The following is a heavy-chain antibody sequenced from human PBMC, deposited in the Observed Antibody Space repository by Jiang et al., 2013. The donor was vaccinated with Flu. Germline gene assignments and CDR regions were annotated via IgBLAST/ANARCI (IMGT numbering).Heavy chain of an antibody. D-gene: IGHD1-26*01. V-gene: IGHV4-59*01. CDR3: ARRVGYLGGSYYSYYFDY. CDR1: GDSISGYY. Sequence: EYGSGLVKPSQTLSPTCTVSGDSISGYYWSWIRQPPGKGLECIGYIYYTGSTNYNPSLKSRVTISVDTSKNQFSLKLTSVTAADTAVYYCARRVGYLGGSYYSYYFDYWGQGTLVTVSS. CDR2: IYYTGST. J-gene: IGHJ4*02.